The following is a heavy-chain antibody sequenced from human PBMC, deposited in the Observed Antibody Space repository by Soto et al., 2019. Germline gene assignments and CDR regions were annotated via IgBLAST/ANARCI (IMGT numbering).Heavy chain of an antibody. V-gene: IGHV3-30*18. CDR2: ISNDGTNQ. D-gene: IGHD3-3*01. J-gene: IGHJ5*02. Sequence: VGSLRLSCAASGVSFSNYGMHWVRQAPGKGLEWVAVISNDGTNQYYADSVKGRFTISRHNSNNTLYLQMNSLRTDDTAFYYCAKSLRNYDFWSGPWFDPWGQGTLVTVSS. CDR3: AKSLRNYDFWSGPWFDP. CDR1: GVSFSNYG.